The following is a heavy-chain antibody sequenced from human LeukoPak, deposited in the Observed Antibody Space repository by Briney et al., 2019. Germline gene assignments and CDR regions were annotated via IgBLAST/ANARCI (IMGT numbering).Heavy chain of an antibody. V-gene: IGHV4-39*02. Sequence: SETLSLTCTVSGGSIGSGYYWAWIRQPPGKGLEWIGSIHYGGTTHYNPSLQSRVTISADTSKNQFALDLRSVTAADTAVYYCTRDIGDFVSDFWGQGTLVTVSS. CDR3: TRDIGDFVSDF. CDR1: GGSIGSGYY. D-gene: IGHD2-21*02. J-gene: IGHJ4*02. CDR2: IHYGGTT.